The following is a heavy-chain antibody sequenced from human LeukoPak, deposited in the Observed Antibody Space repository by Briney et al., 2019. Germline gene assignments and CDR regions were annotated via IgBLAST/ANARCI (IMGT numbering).Heavy chain of an antibody. V-gene: IGHV3-7*01. D-gene: IGHD4-17*01. CDR1: GFTFSSYW. CDR3: AEGSNYGDSSF. Sequence: GGSLRLSCAASGFTFSSYWMSWVRRAPGRGLEWVANIKQDGSEKYYVDSVKGRFTISRDNAKKSLYLQMNSLRGEDTAIYYCAEGSNYGDSSFWGQGTLVTVSS. CDR2: IKQDGSEK. J-gene: IGHJ4*02.